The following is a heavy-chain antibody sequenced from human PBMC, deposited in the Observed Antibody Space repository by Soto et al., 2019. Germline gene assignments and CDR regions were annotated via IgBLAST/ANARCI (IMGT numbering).Heavy chain of an antibody. CDR3: ARQHSSTSSYYYYYGMDV. V-gene: IGHV5-51*01. CDR1: GYSFANYF. Sequence: GEALKISCKGSGYSFANYFIGWVRQMPGKGLEWMGIIYPGDSDTRYSPSFQGQVTISADKSISTAYLQWSSLKASDTAMYYCARQHSSTSSYYYYYGMDVWGQGTTVTVSS. D-gene: IGHD2-2*01. CDR2: IYPGDSDT. J-gene: IGHJ6*02.